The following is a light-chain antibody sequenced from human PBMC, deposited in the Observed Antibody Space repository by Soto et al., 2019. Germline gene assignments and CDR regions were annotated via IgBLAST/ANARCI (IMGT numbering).Light chain of an antibody. J-gene: IGLJ1*01. CDR3: QSYDTSLSGSYV. V-gene: IGLV1-40*01. CDR2: GNT. Sequence: QPVLTQPPSLSGAPGQRVSISCTGSSSNLGAGYDVHWYQQLPGTAPKLLIYGNTHRPSGVPDRFSGSKSGTSASLAITGLQAEDEADYYCQSYDTSLSGSYVFGTGTKVTVL. CDR1: SSNLGAGYD.